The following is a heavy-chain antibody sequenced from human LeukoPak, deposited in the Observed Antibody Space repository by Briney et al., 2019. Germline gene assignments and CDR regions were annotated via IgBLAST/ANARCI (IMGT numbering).Heavy chain of an antibody. J-gene: IGHJ4*02. CDR2: INTDGSST. CDR3: ARDRERYSRSDFDY. CDR1: GFTFSSYW. V-gene: IGHV3-74*01. Sequence: PGGSLRLSCAASGFTFSSYWMHWVRQAPGKGLVWVSRINTDGSSTSYADSVKGRFTISRDNAKNSLYLEMNSLRAEDTAVYYCARDRERYSRSDFDYWGQGTLVIVSS. D-gene: IGHD6-13*01.